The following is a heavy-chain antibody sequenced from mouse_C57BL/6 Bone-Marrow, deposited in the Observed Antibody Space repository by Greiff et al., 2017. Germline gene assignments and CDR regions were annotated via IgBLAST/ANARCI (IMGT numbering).Heavy chain of an antibody. Sequence: QVQLQQSGAELVRPGTSVKISCKASGYTFTNYWIGWAKQRPGHGLEWIGDIYPGGGYTNYNEKFKGKATLTADKTSSTAYMQFSSPTSEDSDIYYCARGDYYGSSVAYWGQGTLVTVTA. J-gene: IGHJ3*01. CDR3: ARGDYYGSSVAY. CDR1: GYTFTNYW. CDR2: IYPGGGYT. V-gene: IGHV1-63*01. D-gene: IGHD1-1*01.